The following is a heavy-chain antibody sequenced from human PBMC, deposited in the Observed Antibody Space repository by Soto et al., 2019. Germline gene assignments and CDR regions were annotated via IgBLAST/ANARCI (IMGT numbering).Heavy chain of an antibody. Sequence: LRLSCTASGFTLQDYAMAWVRQAPGKGLEWVSTLIGGHYGTAYSYSVKGRFTVSRDNSKNCLYLQMNSLGVEDTAMYFCAKGKSTGDIDWFDPWGQGSLVTVSS. CDR3: AKGKSTGDIDWFDP. CDR2: LIGGHYGT. J-gene: IGHJ5*02. CDR1: GFTLQDYA. D-gene: IGHD3-10*01. V-gene: IGHV3-23*01.